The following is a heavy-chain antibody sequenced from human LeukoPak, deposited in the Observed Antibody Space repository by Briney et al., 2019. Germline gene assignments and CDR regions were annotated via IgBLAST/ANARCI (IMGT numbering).Heavy chain of an antibody. Sequence: GESLKISCKGSGYSFTTYWISWVRQMPGKGLEWMGRIDPSDSYTNYSPSFQRHVTISADKSISTAYLQRSSLKASDTAMYYCARIEVAGTIDYWGQGTLVTVSS. CDR1: GYSFTTYW. CDR3: ARIEVAGTIDY. V-gene: IGHV5-10-1*01. J-gene: IGHJ4*02. D-gene: IGHD6-19*01. CDR2: IDPSDSYT.